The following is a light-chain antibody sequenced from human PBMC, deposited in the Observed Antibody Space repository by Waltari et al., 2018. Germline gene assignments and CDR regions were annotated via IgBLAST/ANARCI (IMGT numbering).Light chain of an antibody. J-gene: IGKJ4*01. CDR2: KAS. V-gene: IGKV1-5*03. Sequence: DIQMTQSPSTLSASLGDRVTITCRARQIISSGLACYQQKPGKAPKLLIYKASSLESGVPSRFSGSGSGTEFTLTISNLQPDDFATYYCQQYNSYPLTFGGGTKVEIK. CDR1: QIISSG. CDR3: QQYNSYPLT.